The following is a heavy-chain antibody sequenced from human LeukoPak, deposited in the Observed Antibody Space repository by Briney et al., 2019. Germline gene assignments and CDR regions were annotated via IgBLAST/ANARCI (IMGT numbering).Heavy chain of an antibody. Sequence: SETLSLTCTVSGGSISSYYWSWIRQPPGKGLEWIGYIYYGGSTNYNPSLKSRVTISVDTSKNQFSLKLSSVTAADTAVYYCARWGYGSGAFDIWGQGTMVTVSS. CDR1: GGSISSYY. V-gene: IGHV4-59*01. D-gene: IGHD3-10*01. CDR3: ARWGYGSGAFDI. CDR2: IYYGGST. J-gene: IGHJ3*02.